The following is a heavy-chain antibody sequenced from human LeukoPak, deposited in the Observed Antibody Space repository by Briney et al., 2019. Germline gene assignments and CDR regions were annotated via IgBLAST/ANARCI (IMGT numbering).Heavy chain of an antibody. CDR2: ISHSGGTT. J-gene: IGHJ3*02. CDR1: GFTFSSYA. CDR3: ARSKTQDVDAFDI. V-gene: IGHV3-23*01. Sequence: PGGSLRLSCAASGFTFSSYAMSWVRQAPGKGLEWVSAISHSGGTTYYGDSVKGRFTISRDNAKNSLYLQMNSLRAEDTAVYYCARSKTQDVDAFDIWGQGTMVTVSS.